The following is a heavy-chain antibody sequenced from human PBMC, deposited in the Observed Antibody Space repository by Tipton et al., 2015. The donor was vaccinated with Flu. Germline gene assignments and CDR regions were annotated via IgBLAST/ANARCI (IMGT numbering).Heavy chain of an antibody. CDR3: AKGASYSRGIEDAFDI. CDR1: GFTFDDYA. J-gene: IGHJ3*02. D-gene: IGHD6-19*01. Sequence: SLRLSCAASGFTFDDYAMHWVRQAPGKGLEWVSGISWNSGSIGYADSVKGRFTIYRDNAKNSLYLQMNSRRAEDMALYYCAKGASYSRGIEDAFDIWGQGTMVTVSS. CDR2: ISWNSGSI. V-gene: IGHV3-9*03.